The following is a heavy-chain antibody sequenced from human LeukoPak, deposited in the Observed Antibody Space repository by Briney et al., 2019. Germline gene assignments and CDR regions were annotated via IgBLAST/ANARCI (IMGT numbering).Heavy chain of an antibody. J-gene: IGHJ3*02. CDR3: AREGLANSDAFDI. D-gene: IGHD5-24*01. CDR1: GYTFTSYY. Sequence: ASVKVSCKASGYTFTSYYMHWVRQAPGQGLEWMGIINPSGGSTSYAQKFQGRATMTRDMSTSTVYMELSSLRSEDTAVYYCAREGLANSDAFDIWGQGTMVTVSS. V-gene: IGHV1-46*01. CDR2: INPSGGST.